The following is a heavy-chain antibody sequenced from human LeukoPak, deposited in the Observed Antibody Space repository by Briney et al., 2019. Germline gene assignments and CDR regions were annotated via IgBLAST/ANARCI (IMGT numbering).Heavy chain of an antibody. CDR3: ARYPPVVVAATSDAFDI. D-gene: IGHD2-15*01. CDR1: GYTFTSYA. CDR2: INAGNGNT. Sequence: GASVKVSCKASGYTFTSYAMHWVRQAPGQRLEWMGWINAGNGNTKYSQKFQGRVTITRDTSAGTAYMELSSLRSEDTAVYYCARYPPVVVAATSDAFDIWGQGTMVTVSS. J-gene: IGHJ3*02. V-gene: IGHV1-3*01.